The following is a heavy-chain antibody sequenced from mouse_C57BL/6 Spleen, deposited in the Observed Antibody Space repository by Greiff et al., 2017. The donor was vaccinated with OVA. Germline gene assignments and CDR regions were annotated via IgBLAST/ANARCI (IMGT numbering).Heavy chain of an antibody. CDR2: IYPGSGNT. CDR1: GYTFTDYY. V-gene: IGHV1-76*01. CDR3: ARIYYYGSSYEAWFAY. Sequence: QVQLKQSGAELVRPGASVKLSCKASGYTFTDYYINWVKQRPGQGLEWIARIYPGSGNTYYNEKFKGKATLTAEKSSSTAYMQLSSLTSEDSAVYFCARIYYYGSSYEAWFAYWGQGTLVTVSA. D-gene: IGHD1-1*01. J-gene: IGHJ3*01.